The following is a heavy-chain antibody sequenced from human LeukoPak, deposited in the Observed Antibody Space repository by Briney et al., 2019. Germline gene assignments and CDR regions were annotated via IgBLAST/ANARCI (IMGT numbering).Heavy chain of an antibody. J-gene: IGHJ4*02. CDR3: ARHGGTRVTLVEVYYFDY. D-gene: IGHD4-11*01. CDR2: IYYTGGT. CDR1: GGSITSSSYY. V-gene: IGHV4-39*01. Sequence: SETLFLTCSVSGGSITSSSYYWAWIRQPPEKGLEWIGSIYYTGGTYYSPSLKSRVTISVDTSKNQFSLKLSSVTAADTAVYYCARHGGTRVTLVEVYYFDYWGQGTLVTVSS.